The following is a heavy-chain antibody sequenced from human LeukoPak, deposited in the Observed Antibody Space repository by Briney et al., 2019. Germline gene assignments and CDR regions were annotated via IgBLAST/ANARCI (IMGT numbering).Heavy chain of an antibody. CDR2: ISSSGSTI. J-gene: IGHJ6*02. Sequence: GGSLRLSCAASGFTFSDYFMSWIRQAPGKGLEWVSYISSSGSTIYYADSVKGRFTISRDNAKNSLYLQMNSLRAEDTAVYYCARDPSNYYYGMDVWGQGTTVTVSS. CDR1: GFTFSDYF. V-gene: IGHV3-11*01. CDR3: ARDPSNYYYGMDV.